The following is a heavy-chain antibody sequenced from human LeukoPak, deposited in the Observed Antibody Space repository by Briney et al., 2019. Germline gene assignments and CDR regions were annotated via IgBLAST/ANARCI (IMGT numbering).Heavy chain of an antibody. CDR2: INTNTGNP. J-gene: IGHJ4*02. CDR3: ATGDELLCDF. V-gene: IGHV7-4-1*02. D-gene: IGHD2-2*01. Sequence: ASVKVSCTASGYTFTSYYMHWVRQAPGQGLEWMGWINTNTGNPTYAQGFRGRFVFSLDTSLSTANLQISGLRSEDTAVYYCATGDELLCDFWGQGTLVTVSS. CDR1: GYTFTSYY.